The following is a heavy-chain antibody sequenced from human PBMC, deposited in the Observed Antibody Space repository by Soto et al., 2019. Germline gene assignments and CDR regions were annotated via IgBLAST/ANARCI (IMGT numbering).Heavy chain of an antibody. Sequence: GASVKVSCKASGYTFTSYGISWGRQAPGQGLEWMGWISAYNGNTNYAQKRQGRVTMTTDTSTSTAYMGLRSLRSDDTAVYYCARDRLSGYYDSSDSDAFDIWGQGTMVTVSS. CDR2: ISAYNGNT. V-gene: IGHV1-18*01. D-gene: IGHD3-22*01. CDR3: ARDRLSGYYDSSDSDAFDI. J-gene: IGHJ3*02. CDR1: GYTFTSYG.